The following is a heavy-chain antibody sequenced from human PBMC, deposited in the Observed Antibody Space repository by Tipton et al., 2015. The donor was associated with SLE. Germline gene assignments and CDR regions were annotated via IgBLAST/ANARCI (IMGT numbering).Heavy chain of an antibody. CDR2: IYYSGST. J-gene: IGHJ4*02. V-gene: IGHV4-39*07. CDR1: GGSISSSSYY. CDR3: AREGGSWYYFDY. Sequence: TLSLTCTVSGGSISSSSYYWGWIRQPPGKGLEWIGSIYYSGSTYYNPSLKSRVTISVDTSKNQFSLKLSSVTAADTAVYYCAREGGSWYYFDYWGQGTLVTVSS. D-gene: IGHD6-13*01.